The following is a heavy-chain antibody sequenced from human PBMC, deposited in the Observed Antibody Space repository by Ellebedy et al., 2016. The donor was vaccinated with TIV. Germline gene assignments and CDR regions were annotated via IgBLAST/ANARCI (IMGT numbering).Heavy chain of an antibody. V-gene: IGHV3-9*01. D-gene: IGHD2/OR15-2a*01. CDR1: GFDFHDYA. CDR3: VKQGEYLDDYFFDY. CDR2: ISRNSGRV. J-gene: IGHJ4*02. Sequence: GGSLRLXXAASGFDFHDYAMHWVRQRPGKGLEWVSGISRNSGRVGYADSVTGRFTISRDNAKNSLYLQMNRLRSEDTAFYYCVKQGEYLDDYFFDYWGPGTLVTVSS.